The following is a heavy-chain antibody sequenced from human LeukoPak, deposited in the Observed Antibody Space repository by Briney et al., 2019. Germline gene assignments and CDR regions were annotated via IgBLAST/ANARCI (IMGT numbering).Heavy chain of an antibody. D-gene: IGHD3-10*01. CDR2: VSDNGIFT. CDR3: ASDLRGRFDY. V-gene: IGHV3-23*01. J-gene: IGHJ4*02. Sequence: PGGSLRLSCAASGFTFSNYSMTWVRQAPGKGLEWVSVVSDNGIFTYYADSVKGRFTISRGNSENTLYLQMDSLRAEDTAFYYCASDLRGRFDYWGQGALVTVSS. CDR1: GFTFSNYS.